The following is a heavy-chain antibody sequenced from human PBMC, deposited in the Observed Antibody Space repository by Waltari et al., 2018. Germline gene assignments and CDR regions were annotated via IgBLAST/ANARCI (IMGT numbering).Heavy chain of an antibody. V-gene: IGHV4-34*01. CDR3: ARGRAGVVMITFGGVIAPFDI. J-gene: IGHJ3*02. Sequence: QVQLQQWGAGLLKPSETLSLTCAVYGGSFSGYYWSWIRQPPGKGLEWIEEINHSGSTNYNPALKSRVTRSGDTSKNQFSLKLSSVTAADTAVYYCARGRAGVVMITFGGVIAPFDIWGQGTMVTVSS. CDR2: INHSGST. D-gene: IGHD3-16*02. CDR1: GGSFSGYY.